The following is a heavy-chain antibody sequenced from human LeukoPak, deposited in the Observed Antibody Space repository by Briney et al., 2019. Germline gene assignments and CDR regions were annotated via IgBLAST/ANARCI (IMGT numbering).Heavy chain of an antibody. CDR3: ARVSYGSGSYY. CDR2: IYYSGST. CDR1: GGSISSYY. J-gene: IGHJ4*02. Sequence: SETLSLTCTVSGGSISSYYWSWIRQPPGKGLEWIGYIYYSGSTNYNPSLKSRVTISVDTSKNQFSLKLSSVTAADTAVYYCARVSYGSGSYYWCQGTLVTVSS. V-gene: IGHV4-59*01. D-gene: IGHD3-10*01.